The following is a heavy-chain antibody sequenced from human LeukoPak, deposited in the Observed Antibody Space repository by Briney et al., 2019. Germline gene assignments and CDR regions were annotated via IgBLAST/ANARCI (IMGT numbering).Heavy chain of an antibody. V-gene: IGHV1-46*01. J-gene: IGHJ4*02. CDR3: ARDGCSGGSCYSVDV. Sequence: FQGRVTMTRDTSTSTAYMELSSLRSEDTAVYYCARDGCSGGSCYSVDVWGQGTLVTVSS. D-gene: IGHD2-15*01.